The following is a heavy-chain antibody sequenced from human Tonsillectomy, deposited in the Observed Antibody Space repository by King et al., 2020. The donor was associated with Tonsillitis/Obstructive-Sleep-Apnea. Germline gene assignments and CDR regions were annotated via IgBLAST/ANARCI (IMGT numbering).Heavy chain of an antibody. CDR1: GFTFSSYE. Sequence: VQLVESGGGLVQPGGSLRLSCAASGFTFSSYEMNWVRQAPGKGLEWVSYISSSGSTIYYTDSVKGRFTISRDNAKNSLYLQMHSLRAEDTAVYFCAREKLYSGSLDYFDSWGQGTLVTVSS. CDR3: AREKLYSGSLDYFDS. V-gene: IGHV3-48*03. CDR2: ISSSGSTI. J-gene: IGHJ4*02. D-gene: IGHD6-6*01.